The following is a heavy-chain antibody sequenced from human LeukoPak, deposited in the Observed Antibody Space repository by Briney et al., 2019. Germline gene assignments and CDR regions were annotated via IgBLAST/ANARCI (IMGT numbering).Heavy chain of an antibody. CDR1: GFTFSSYA. V-gene: IGHV3-23*01. J-gene: IGHJ3*02. CDR2: ISGSGGST. D-gene: IGHD6-19*01. Sequence: GGSLRLSCAASGFTFSSYAMSWVRQAPGKGLEWVSAISGSGGSTYYADSVKGRFTISRDNSKNTPYLQMNSLRAEDTAVYYCAKLLQWLDAFDIWGQGTMVTVSS. CDR3: AKLLQWLDAFDI.